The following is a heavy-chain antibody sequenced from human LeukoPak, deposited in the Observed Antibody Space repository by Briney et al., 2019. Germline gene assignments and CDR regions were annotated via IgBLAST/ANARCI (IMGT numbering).Heavy chain of an antibody. CDR2: INYSGST. CDR3: ARHDPSIAAAGTPVFGY. CDR1: GGSVSSTTYF. Sequence: PSETLSLTCTVSGGSVSSTTYFWSWIRQPPGKGLEWVASINYSGSTYYNPSLKSRVTISVDTSENQFSLKLSSVTAADTAVYYCARHDPSIAAAGTPVFGYWGQGTLVTVSS. V-gene: IGHV4-39*01. D-gene: IGHD6-13*01. J-gene: IGHJ4*02.